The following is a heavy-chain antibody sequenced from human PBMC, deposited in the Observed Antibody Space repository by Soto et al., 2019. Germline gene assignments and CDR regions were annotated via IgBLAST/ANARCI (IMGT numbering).Heavy chain of an antibody. D-gene: IGHD3-10*01. CDR1: GYTFTGNA. CDR2: INGGDANT. CDR3: ARGFDGSADY. J-gene: IGHJ4*02. Sequence: GASVKVSCKASGYTFTGNAIHWMRQAPGQRPEWMGWINGGDANTRYSQNFQGRVTLTRDTSATTAYMQMSSLRSEDTAVYYCARGFDGSADYWGQGTLVTVSS. V-gene: IGHV1-3*01.